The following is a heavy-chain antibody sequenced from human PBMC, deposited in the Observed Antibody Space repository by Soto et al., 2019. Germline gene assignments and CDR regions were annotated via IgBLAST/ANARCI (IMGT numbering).Heavy chain of an antibody. CDR3: ARDLGGWPDY. V-gene: IGHV1-3*01. Sequence: QVQLVQSGAEVKKPGASAKVSCKASGYTFTSYAMHWVRQAPGQRLEWMGWINAGNVNTKYSQKFQGRVTITRHTSASTAYMELSRLRSEDTAVHYCARDLGGWPDYWGQGTLVTVYS. D-gene: IGHD2-15*01. J-gene: IGHJ4*02. CDR2: INAGNVNT. CDR1: GYTFTSYA.